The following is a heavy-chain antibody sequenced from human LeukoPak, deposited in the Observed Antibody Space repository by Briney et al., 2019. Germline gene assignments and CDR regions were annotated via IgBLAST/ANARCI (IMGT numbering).Heavy chain of an antibody. D-gene: IGHD3-10*01. J-gene: IGHJ4*02. V-gene: IGHV4-38-2*02. Sequence: SETLSLTRTVSGYSISSGYYWGWIRQPPGKGLEWIGSIYHSGSTYYNPSLKSRVTISVDTSKNQFSLKLSSVTAADTAVYYCASVMVRGVSWGQGTLVTVSS. CDR3: ASVMVRGVS. CDR2: IYHSGST. CDR1: GYSISSGYY.